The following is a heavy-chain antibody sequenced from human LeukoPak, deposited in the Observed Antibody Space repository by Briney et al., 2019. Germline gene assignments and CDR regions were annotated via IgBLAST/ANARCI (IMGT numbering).Heavy chain of an antibody. J-gene: IGHJ4*02. CDR3: ARNVGY. CDR1: GLTVSNNY. V-gene: IGHV3-53*01. CDR2: IYSGGST. Sequence: GGSLRLSCAVSGLTVSNNYMSWVRQAPGKGLEWVSAIYSGGSTYYADSVKGRFTISRDNSKNTVYLQMNSLRDEDTAVYYCARNVGYRGQGTLVTVSS. D-gene: IGHD1-26*01.